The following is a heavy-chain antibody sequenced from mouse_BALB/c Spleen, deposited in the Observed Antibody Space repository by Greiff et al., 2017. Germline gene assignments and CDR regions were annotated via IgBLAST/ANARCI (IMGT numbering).Heavy chain of an antibody. Sequence: QVQLKQSGAELARPGASVKMSCKASGYTFTSYTMHGVKQRPGQGLEWIGYINPSSGYTNYNQKFKDKATLTADKSSSTAYMQLSSLTSEDSAVYYCARPDYYGNYVWYFDVWGAGTTVTVSS. CDR2: INPSSGYT. CDR1: GYTFTSYT. CDR3: ARPDYYGNYVWYFDV. J-gene: IGHJ1*01. D-gene: IGHD2-1*01. V-gene: IGHV1-4*01.